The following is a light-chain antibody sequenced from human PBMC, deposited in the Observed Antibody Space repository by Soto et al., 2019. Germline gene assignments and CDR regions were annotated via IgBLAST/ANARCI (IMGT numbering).Light chain of an antibody. CDR2: LNTDGSH. V-gene: IGLV4-69*01. J-gene: IGLJ2*01. CDR1: SGHINYA. CDR3: QTWGTAIHDVV. Sequence: QPVLTQSPSASASPGASVKLTCTLSSGHINYAIAWHQQQPEKGPRYLMKLNTDGSHTKGDGIPDRFSGSSSGSERHLTISSLQSEDEADYYCQTWGTAIHDVVFGGGTKLTVL.